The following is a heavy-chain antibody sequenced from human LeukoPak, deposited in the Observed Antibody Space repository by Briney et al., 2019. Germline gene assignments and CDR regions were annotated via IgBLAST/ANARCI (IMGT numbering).Heavy chain of an antibody. Sequence: GGSLRLSCAASGFTFSSYSMNWVRQAPGKGLEWVSLISWDGGSTYYADSVKGRFTISRDNSKNSLYLQMNSLRTEDTALYYCAKSMVSGSSHWYFDLWGRGTLVTVSS. J-gene: IGHJ2*01. CDR3: AKSMVSGSSHWYFDL. D-gene: IGHD3-10*01. CDR1: GFTFSSYS. V-gene: IGHV3-43*01. CDR2: ISWDGGST.